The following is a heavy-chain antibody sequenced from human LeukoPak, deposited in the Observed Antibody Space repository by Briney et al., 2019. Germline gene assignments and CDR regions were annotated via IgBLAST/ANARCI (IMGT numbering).Heavy chain of an antibody. CDR3: ARHRETCSGGFCFLDYFDV. Sequence: SETLSLTCTVSGGSISSGGYYWSWLRQPPGRGLEWIAYIHYSGSASYNTSLKSRVTISVDTSKNQFALKLSSVTAADTAIYFCARHRETCSGGFCFLDYFDVWGQGILVTVSS. CDR1: GGSISSGGYY. V-gene: IGHV4-61*08. CDR2: IHYSGSA. D-gene: IGHD2-15*01. J-gene: IGHJ4*02.